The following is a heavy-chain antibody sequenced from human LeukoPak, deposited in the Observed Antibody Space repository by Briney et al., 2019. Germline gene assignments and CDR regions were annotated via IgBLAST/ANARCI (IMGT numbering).Heavy chain of an antibody. CDR3: VRGFSGVVGDH. Sequence: SETLSLTCTVYSGSFSGYYWSWIRLPPGKGLEWIGGIKDGGITNYNPSLRSRVTISKDTSNNQLSLKLHSATAADTAVYYCVRGFSGVVGDHWGQGSLVTVSS. J-gene: IGHJ4*02. D-gene: IGHD3-10*01. CDR2: IKDGGIT. CDR1: SGSFSGYY. V-gene: IGHV4-34*01.